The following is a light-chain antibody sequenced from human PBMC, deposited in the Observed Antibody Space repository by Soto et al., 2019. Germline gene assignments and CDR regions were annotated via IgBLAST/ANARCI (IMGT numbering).Light chain of an antibody. CDR1: SSDVGGYNY. CDR2: EVS. J-gene: IGLJ1*01. Sequence: QSALTQPASVSGSPGQSITISCTGSSSDVGGYNYVSWYQQHPGKAPKLMIYEVSNRPSGISNRFSGSKSGNTASLTLSGLQAEDEADYYCSSYTSSRAYVFGIGTKVTVL. V-gene: IGLV2-14*01. CDR3: SSYTSSRAYV.